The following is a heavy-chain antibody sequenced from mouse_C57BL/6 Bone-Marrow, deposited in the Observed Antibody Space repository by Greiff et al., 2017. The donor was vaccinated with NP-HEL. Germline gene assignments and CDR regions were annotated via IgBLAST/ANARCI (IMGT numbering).Heavy chain of an antibody. CDR3: TIRYYYGSSPYYYAMDY. Sequence: EVQLVESGGGLVQPGGSMKLSCVASGFTFSNYWMNWVRQSPEKGLEWVAQIRLKSDNYATHYAESVKGRFTISRDDSKSSVYLQMNNLRAEDTGIYYCTIRYYYGSSPYYYAMDYWGQGTSVTVSS. V-gene: IGHV6-3*01. CDR1: GFTFSNYW. J-gene: IGHJ4*01. CDR2: IRLKSDNYAT. D-gene: IGHD1-1*01.